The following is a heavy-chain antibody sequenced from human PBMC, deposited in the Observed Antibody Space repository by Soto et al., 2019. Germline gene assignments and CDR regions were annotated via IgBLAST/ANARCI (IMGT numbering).Heavy chain of an antibody. V-gene: IGHV4-59*01. CDR2: IYYSGST. D-gene: IGHD3-10*01. CDR3: ARRRQLGGTFLFDY. CDR1: GGSISSYY. J-gene: IGHJ4*02. Sequence: PSETLSLTCTVSGGSISSYYWSWIRQPPGKGLEWIGYIYYSGSTNYNPSLKSRVTISVDTSKNQFSLRLSSVTAADTAVYYCARRRQLGGTFLFDYWGQGTLVTVSS.